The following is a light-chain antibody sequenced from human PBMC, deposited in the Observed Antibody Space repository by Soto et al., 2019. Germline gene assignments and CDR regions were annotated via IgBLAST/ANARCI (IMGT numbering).Light chain of an antibody. CDR3: QQTYSTPYT. V-gene: IGKV1-39*01. CDR1: QRITTY. J-gene: IGKJ2*01. CDR2: TSG. Sequence: IQMTQSPSSLSASVGDRVTITCRASQRITTYLNWYQQKPGEAPKLLISTSGTLQRGVPSRFSSIWSGTDFTLTITALRPEDFATCFCQQTYSTPYTFGQGTKLEIK.